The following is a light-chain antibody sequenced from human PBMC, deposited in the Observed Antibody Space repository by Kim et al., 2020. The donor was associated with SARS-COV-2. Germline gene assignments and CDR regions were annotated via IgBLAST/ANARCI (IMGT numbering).Light chain of an antibody. CDR1: QSVSSN. Sequence: EIVMTQSPATLSVSPGERATLSCRASQSVSSNLAWYQQKPGQAPRLLIYGASTRATGIPGRFSGSGSGTEFTLTISSLQSEDFAVYYCQQYSYWPHTFGGGTQVDIK. CDR3: QQYSYWPHT. CDR2: GAS. V-gene: IGKV3-15*01. J-gene: IGKJ4*01.